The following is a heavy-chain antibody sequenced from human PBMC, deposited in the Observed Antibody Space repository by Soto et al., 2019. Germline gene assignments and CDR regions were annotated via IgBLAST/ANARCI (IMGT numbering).Heavy chain of an antibody. D-gene: IGHD6-13*01. Sequence: GDSLKVTCTGTVNRFATYWVVSVRQMPGKGLEMMGVIFPGDSDTRYSPSFQGQVTISADKSISTAYLQWSSLKASDTAMYYCASWVSSWYQRDYYYYYGMDVWGQGTTVTVSS. CDR1: VNRFATYW. V-gene: IGHV5-51*01. CDR2: IFPGDSDT. CDR3: ASWVSSWYQRDYYYYYGMDV. J-gene: IGHJ6*02.